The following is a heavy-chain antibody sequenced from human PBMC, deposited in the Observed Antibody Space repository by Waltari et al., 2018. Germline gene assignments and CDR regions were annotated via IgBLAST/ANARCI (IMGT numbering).Heavy chain of an antibody. D-gene: IGHD4-17*01. CDR1: GFPFSIYA. V-gene: IGHV3-23*01. CDR2: ISGSGDNT. Sequence: EVQLLESGGGLVQPGGSLRLACAASGFPFSIYAMRWCRQDPGGGLEWVSGISGSGDNTHYAGSVKGRFTISRDNSKNTLYLEINSLRADDTAVYYCAREGRSKSPDYWGQGTLVTVSS. CDR3: AREGRSKSPDY. J-gene: IGHJ4*02.